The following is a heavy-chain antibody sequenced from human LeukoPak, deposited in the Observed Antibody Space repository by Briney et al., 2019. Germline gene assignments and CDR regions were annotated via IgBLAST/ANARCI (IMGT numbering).Heavy chain of an antibody. D-gene: IGHD2-2*02. CDR2: INHSGST. Sequence: ASETLSLTCAVYGGSFSGYYWSWIRQPPGKGLEWIGEINHSGSTNYNPSLKSRVTISVDTSKNQFSLKLSSVTAADTAVYYCASGIRYYYYMDVWGKGTTVTVSS. V-gene: IGHV4-34*01. CDR3: ASGIRYYYYMDV. J-gene: IGHJ6*03. CDR1: GGSFSGYY.